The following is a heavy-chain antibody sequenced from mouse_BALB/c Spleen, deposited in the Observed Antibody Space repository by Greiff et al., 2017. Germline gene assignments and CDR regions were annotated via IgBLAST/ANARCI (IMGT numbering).Heavy chain of an antibody. CDR3: ARNFITTVVATRAMDY. CDR1: GFSLSRYS. Sequence: VKLVESGPGLVAPSQSLSITCTVSGFSLSRYSVHWVRQPPGKGLEWLGMIWGGGSTDYNSALKSRLSISKDNSKSQVFLKMNSLQTDDTAMYYCARNFITTVVATRAMDYWGQGTSVTVSS. CDR2: IWGGGST. J-gene: IGHJ4*01. V-gene: IGHV2-6-4*01. D-gene: IGHD1-1*01.